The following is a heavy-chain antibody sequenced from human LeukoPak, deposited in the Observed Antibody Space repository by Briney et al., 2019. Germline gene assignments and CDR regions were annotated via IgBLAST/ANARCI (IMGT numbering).Heavy chain of an antibody. CDR1: GYTFTSYD. CDR3: ARARRDGYNLFGY. D-gene: IGHD5-24*01. CDR2: MNPNSGNT. V-gene: IGHV1-8*03. J-gene: IGHJ4*02. Sequence: GASVKVSCKASGYTFTSYDINGVRQATGQGLEWMGWMNPNSGNTGYAQKFQGRVTITRNTSISTAYMELSSLRSEDTAVYYCARARRDGYNLFGYWGQGTLVTVSS.